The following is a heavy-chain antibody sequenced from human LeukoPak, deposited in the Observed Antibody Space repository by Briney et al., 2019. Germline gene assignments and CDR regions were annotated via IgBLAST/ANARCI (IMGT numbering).Heavy chain of an antibody. CDR2: FDPEDGET. Sequence: ASVKVSCKVSGYTLTELSMHWVRQAPGKGLEWMGGFDPEDGETIYAQKFQGRVTMTEDTSTDTAYMELSSLRSEDTAVYYCATLRNYYDSSGYPHPSYYCDYWGQGTLVTVSS. V-gene: IGHV1-24*01. CDR3: ATLRNYYDSSGYPHPSYYCDY. D-gene: IGHD3-22*01. J-gene: IGHJ4*02. CDR1: GYTLTELS.